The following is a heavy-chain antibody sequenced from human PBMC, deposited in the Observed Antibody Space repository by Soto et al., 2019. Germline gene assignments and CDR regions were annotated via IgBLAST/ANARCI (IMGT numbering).Heavy chain of an antibody. CDR2: IYYSGST. J-gene: IGHJ4*02. Sequence: PSGTLSPPCTVSGCSISGYYWSWIRQPPGKGLEWIGYIYYSGSTIYNPSLKSRVTISVDTSKNQFSLKLSSVTAADTAVYYCARVGYYDSSGYYYTGFDYWGQGTLVTVSS. CDR3: ARVGYYDSSGYYYTGFDY. D-gene: IGHD3-22*01. V-gene: IGHV4-59*01. CDR1: GCSISGYY.